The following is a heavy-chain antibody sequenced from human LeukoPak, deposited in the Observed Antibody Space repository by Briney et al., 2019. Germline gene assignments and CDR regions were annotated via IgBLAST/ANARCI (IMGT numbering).Heavy chain of an antibody. CDR1: GYTFTSYY. Sequence: GASVKVSCKASGYTFTSYYMHWVRQAPGQGLEWMGGIIPIFGTANYAQKFQGRVTITADESTSTAYMELSSLRSEDTAVYYCAREINYYDSSGYYPDWAFDIWGQGTMVTVSS. J-gene: IGHJ3*02. V-gene: IGHV1-69*13. D-gene: IGHD3-22*01. CDR3: AREINYYDSSGYYPDWAFDI. CDR2: IIPIFGTA.